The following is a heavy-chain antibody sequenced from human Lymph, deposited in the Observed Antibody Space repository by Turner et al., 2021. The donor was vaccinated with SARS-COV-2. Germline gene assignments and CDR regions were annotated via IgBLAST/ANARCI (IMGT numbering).Heavy chain of an antibody. CDR2: IWYDGSNK. Sequence: QVHLVDSGGGLVQPGRSPRVSVAASGFTFSSLGMHWVRQAPGKGLEWVAVIWYDGSNKYYAASVKGRFTISRDNSKNALYLQMNSLRAEDTAVYYCAREGDALAGGMDVWGQGTTVTVSS. J-gene: IGHJ6*02. V-gene: IGHV3-33*01. CDR3: AREGDALAGGMDV. D-gene: IGHD2-15*01. CDR1: GFTFSSLG.